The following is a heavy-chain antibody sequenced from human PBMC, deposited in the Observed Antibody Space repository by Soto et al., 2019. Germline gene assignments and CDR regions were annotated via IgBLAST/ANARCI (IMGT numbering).Heavy chain of an antibody. Sequence: QLQLQESGPGLVKPSETLSLTCTVSGGSISSSSYYWGWIRQPPGKGLEWIGSIYYSGSTYYNPSLKSRVTITVDTSKNQFSLKLSSVTAADTAVYYCASLVAAAGTYWGQGTLVTVSS. V-gene: IGHV4-39*01. CDR1: GGSISSSSYY. CDR3: ASLVAAAGTY. CDR2: IYYSGST. J-gene: IGHJ4*02. D-gene: IGHD6-13*01.